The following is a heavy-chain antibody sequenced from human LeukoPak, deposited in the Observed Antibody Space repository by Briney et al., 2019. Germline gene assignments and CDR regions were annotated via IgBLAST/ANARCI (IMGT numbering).Heavy chain of an antibody. CDR1: GDSISSSHW. J-gene: IGHJ6*03. Sequence: SETLSLTCAVSGDSISSSHWWSWVRQSPGKGLEWIGEIYHSGNTNYNPSLKSRVAISLDKSSNQSSLRLSSVTAADTAVYYCVRHTPGTSMSRYYYYMDVWGKGTTVSIS. V-gene: IGHV4-4*02. CDR2: IYHSGNT. D-gene: IGHD2/OR15-2a*01. CDR3: VRHTPGTSMSRYYYYMDV.